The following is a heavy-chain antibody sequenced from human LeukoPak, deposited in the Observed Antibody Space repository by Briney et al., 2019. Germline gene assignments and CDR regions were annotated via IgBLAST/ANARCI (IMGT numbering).Heavy chain of an antibody. D-gene: IGHD6-19*01. CDR2: IYPGDSDT. Sequence: RGESLKISCQGSGCLFTSYWIGWVRQLPGKGLEWMGIIYPGDSDTRYSPSFQGQVTISADKSISTAYLQWSSLKASDTAMYYCARHMMAVAGSGADYWGQGTLVTVSS. CDR1: GCLFTSYW. CDR3: ARHMMAVAGSGADY. J-gene: IGHJ4*02. V-gene: IGHV5-51*01.